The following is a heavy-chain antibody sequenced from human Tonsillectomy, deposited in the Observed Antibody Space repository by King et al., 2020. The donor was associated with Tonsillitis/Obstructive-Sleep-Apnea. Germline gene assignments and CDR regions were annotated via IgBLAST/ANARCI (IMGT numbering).Heavy chain of an antibody. CDR1: GFTFSSYA. CDR2: TSYDGSNK. Sequence: VQLVESGGGVVQPGRSLRLSCAASGFTFSSYAMHWVRQAPGKGLEWVAVTSYDGSNKYYADSVKGRFTISRDNSKNTLYLQMNSLRAEDTAVYYCASDSKEGQWLHYYNHYGMDVWGQGTPVTVSS. CDR3: ASDSKEGQWLHYYNHYGMDV. D-gene: IGHD5-12*01. J-gene: IGHJ6*02. V-gene: IGHV3-30*04.